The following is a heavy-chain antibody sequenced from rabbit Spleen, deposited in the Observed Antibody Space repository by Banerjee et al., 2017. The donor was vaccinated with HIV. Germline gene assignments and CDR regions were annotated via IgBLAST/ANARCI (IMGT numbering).Heavy chain of an antibody. CDR2: IDPIFGTT. CDR1: GFDFSTYG. Sequence: QEQLVESGGGLVQPGGSLKLSFKASGFDFSTYGVSWVRQGPGKGLEWIGYIDPIFGTTNYATWVNGRLSISSETTQNTLYLQLNSLTVADTASYFCVREAGYADYGDGNLWGQGTLVSV. D-gene: IGHD2-1*01. CDR3: VREAGYADYGDGNL. V-gene: IGHV1S47*01. J-gene: IGHJ4*01.